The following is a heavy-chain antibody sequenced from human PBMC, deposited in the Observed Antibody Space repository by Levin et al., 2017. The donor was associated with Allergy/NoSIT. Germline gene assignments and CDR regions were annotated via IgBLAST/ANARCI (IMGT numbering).Heavy chain of an antibody. CDR3: AREPGDRYFDWLLYFSTSVYYYYGMDV. J-gene: IGHJ6*02. V-gene: IGHV3-74*01. Sequence: GESLKISCAASGFTFSSYWMHWVRQAPGKGLVWVSRINSDGSSTSYADSVKGRFTISRDNAKNTLYLQMNSLRAEDTAVYYCAREPGDRYFDWLLYFSTSVYYYYGMDVWGQGTTVTVSS. D-gene: IGHD3-9*01. CDR2: INSDGSST. CDR1: GFTFSSYW.